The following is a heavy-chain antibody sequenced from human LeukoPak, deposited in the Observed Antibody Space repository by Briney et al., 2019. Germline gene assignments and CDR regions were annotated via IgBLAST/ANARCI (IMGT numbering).Heavy chain of an antibody. J-gene: IGHJ4*02. CDR1: GFTFSSYS. CDR3: ARGLRGATLKSGSYYFDY. V-gene: IGHV3-21*01. D-gene: IGHD1-26*01. CDR2: ISSSSSYI. Sequence: PGGSLRLSCAASGFTFSSYSMNWVRQAPGKGLEWVSSISSSSSYIYHADSVKGRFTISRDNAKKSLYLQMNSLRAEDTAVYYCARGLRGATLKSGSYYFDYWGQGTLVTVSS.